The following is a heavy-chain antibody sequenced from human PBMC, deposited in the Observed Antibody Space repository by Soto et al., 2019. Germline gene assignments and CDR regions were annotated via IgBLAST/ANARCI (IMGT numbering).Heavy chain of an antibody. CDR2: IYYTGNT. CDR1: GGSISGYY. J-gene: IGHJ5*01. Sequence: XETLSLTCTVSGGSISGYYWSWIRQPPGKGLEWIGYIYYTGNTIYNPSLNSRVTMSVDTSKNQFSLHLNYVTAADTAVYYCARGGASSKWLDSWGQGTLVTVSS. V-gene: IGHV4-59*01. D-gene: IGHD3-10*01. CDR3: ARGGASSKWLDS.